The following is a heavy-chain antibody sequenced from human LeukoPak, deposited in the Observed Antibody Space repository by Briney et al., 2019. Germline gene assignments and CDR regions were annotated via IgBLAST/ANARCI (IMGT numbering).Heavy chain of an antibody. D-gene: IGHD3-3*01. CDR2: ISGRGGST. CDR3: AKDRESITIFGVTSDV. V-gene: IGHV3-23*01. J-gene: IGHJ6*04. Sequence: GGSLRLSCAASGFTFSSFGMSWVRQAPGGGLEWVSAISGRGGSTFYTDSGEGRFTIARDNSKNTLYLRRNSGRAEHAAVYSCAKDRESITIFGVTSDVWGKGTTVTVSS. CDR1: GFTFSSFG.